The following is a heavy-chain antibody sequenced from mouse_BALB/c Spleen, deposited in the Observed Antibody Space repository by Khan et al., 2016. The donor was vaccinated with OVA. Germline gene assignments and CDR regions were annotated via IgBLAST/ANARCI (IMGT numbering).Heavy chain of an antibody. CDR3: ARDRVFAY. CDR2: ILPGSGST. V-gene: IGHV1-9*01. CDR1: GYTFSSYW. Sequence: QVQLQQAGAELMKPGASVKISCKATGYTFSSYWIEWVKQRPGHGLEWIGEILPGSGSTNYNEKFKGKATFTADTSSNTAYMQISSLTSEDSAVYYCARDRVFAYWGQGTLVTGSA. J-gene: IGHJ3*01.